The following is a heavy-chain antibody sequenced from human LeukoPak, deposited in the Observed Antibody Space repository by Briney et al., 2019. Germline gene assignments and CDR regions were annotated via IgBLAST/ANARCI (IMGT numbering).Heavy chain of an antibody. CDR1: GGSISNGGYS. Sequence: SETLSLTCIVSGGSISNGGYSWSWIRQPPGKGLEWIGLIYHSGTTHYNPSLKSRLTFSLDKSKNQFSLKLTSMTAADTALYYCARNYYGSGAFYVHNWGQGILVTVSA. D-gene: IGHD3-10*01. CDR3: ARNYYGSGAFYVHN. J-gene: IGHJ4*02. CDR2: IYHSGTT. V-gene: IGHV4-30-2*01.